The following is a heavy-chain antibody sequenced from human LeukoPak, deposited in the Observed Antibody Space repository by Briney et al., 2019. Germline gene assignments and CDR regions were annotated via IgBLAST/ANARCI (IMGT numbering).Heavy chain of an antibody. V-gene: IGHV3-21*01. CDR1: GFTFSSYS. Sequence: PGGSLSLSCAASGFTFSSYSMNWVRQAPGKGLEWVSSISSSSSYIYYADSVKGRFTISRDNAKNSLYLQMNSLRAEDTAVYYCARDPLYMITFGGVIVDSDYWGQGTLVTVSS. D-gene: IGHD3-16*02. CDR2: ISSSSSYI. J-gene: IGHJ4*02. CDR3: ARDPLYMITFGGVIVDSDY.